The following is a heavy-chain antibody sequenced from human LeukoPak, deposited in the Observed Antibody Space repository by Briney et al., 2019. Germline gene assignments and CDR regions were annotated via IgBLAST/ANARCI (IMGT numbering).Heavy chain of an antibody. J-gene: IGHJ2*01. CDR3: AKDTGFGSGSFHWYFDL. CDR1: GFTFSSYA. CDR2: ISGSGGST. Sequence: GGSLRLSCAASGFTFSSYAMSWVRQAPGKGLEWVSTISGSGGSTYYADSVKGRFTISRDNSKNTLYLQMNSLRAEDMALYYCAKDTGFGSGSFHWYFDLWGRGTLVTVSS. V-gene: IGHV3-23*01. D-gene: IGHD1-26*01.